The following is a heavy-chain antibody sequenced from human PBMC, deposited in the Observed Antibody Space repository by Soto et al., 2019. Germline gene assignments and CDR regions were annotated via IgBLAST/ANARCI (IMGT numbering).Heavy chain of an antibody. V-gene: IGHV3-11*01. CDR3: ARRGTISSAHAFDH. CDR1: GFTFSGYN. D-gene: IGHD6-6*01. CDR2: ITSSGSNT. J-gene: IGHJ4*02. Sequence: QVQLVESGGGLVKPGGSLRLSCAASGFTFSGYNMSWIRQAPGKGLEWVSYITSSGSNTFDAESVKGRFNISRDNLMNLLYPQMNGLRAEDWGVCYCARRGTISSAHAFDHWGQGTLVTVSS.